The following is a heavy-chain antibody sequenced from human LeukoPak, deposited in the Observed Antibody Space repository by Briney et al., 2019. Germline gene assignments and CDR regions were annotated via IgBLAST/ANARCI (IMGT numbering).Heavy chain of an antibody. CDR2: ISAYKGNT. J-gene: IGHJ5*02. Sequence: ASVKVSFKCSGYTFTNYGITLVRQPPGQGLELMGWISAYKGNTNYAQKLQGRVTMPTATSTSKAYIALRSLRYDDTAVYYCARVPSSSTRTLPGDNWFDTWGQGTLVTVSS. D-gene: IGHD2-2*01. V-gene: IGHV1-18*01. CDR1: GYTFTNYG. CDR3: ARVPSSSTRTLPGDNWFDT.